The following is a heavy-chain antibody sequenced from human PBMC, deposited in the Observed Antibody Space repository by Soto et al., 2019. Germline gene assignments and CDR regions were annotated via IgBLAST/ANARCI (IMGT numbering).Heavy chain of an antibody. D-gene: IGHD2-2*01. V-gene: IGHV3-23*01. J-gene: IGHJ4*02. CDR2: ISGSGGST. CDR3: AKESRYCSSTSFACSGSYTFDY. CDR1: GFTFSSYA. Sequence: GGSLRLSCAASGFTFSSYAMSWVRQAPGKGLEWVSAISGSGGSTYYADSVKGRFTISSDNSKNTLYLQMNSLRAEDTAVYYCAKESRYCSSTSFACSGSYTFDYWGQGTLVTVSS.